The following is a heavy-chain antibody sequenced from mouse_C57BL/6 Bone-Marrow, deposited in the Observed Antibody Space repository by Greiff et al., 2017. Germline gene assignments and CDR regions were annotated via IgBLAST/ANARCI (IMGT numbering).Heavy chain of an antibody. D-gene: IGHD1-1*01. CDR2: INPSSGYT. Sequence: VQLQQSGAELARPGASVKMSCKASGYTFTSYTMHWVKQRPGPGLEWIGYINPSSGYTKYNQKFKDKATLTADKATSTSYMQLSRRTSEDSAVYYWARRNYGGYWGQGTTLTVSS. J-gene: IGHJ2*01. CDR1: GYTFTSYT. CDR3: ARRNYGGY. V-gene: IGHV1-4*01.